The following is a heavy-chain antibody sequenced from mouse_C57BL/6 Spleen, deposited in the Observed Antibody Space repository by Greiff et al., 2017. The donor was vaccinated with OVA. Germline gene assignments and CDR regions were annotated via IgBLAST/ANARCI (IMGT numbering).Heavy chain of an antibody. V-gene: IGHV1-55*01. Sequence: QVQLQQPGAELVKPGASVKMSCKASGYTFTSYWLTWVKQRPGQGLEWIGDIYPGSGSTNYNEKFKSKATLTVDTSSSTAYMQLSSLTSEDSAVYYCARRGGYYDYFDYWGQGTTLTVSS. J-gene: IGHJ2*01. CDR2: IYPGSGST. D-gene: IGHD2-3*01. CDR1: GYTFTSYW. CDR3: ARRGGYYDYFDY.